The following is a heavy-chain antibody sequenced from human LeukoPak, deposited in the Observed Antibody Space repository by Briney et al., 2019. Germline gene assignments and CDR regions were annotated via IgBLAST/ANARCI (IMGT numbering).Heavy chain of an antibody. CDR1: GFTFSSYS. Sequence: GGSLRLSCAASGFTFSSYSMNWVRQAPGKGLEWVSYISSSSSTIYYADSVKGRFTISRDNAKNSLYLQMNSLRAEDTAVYYCATYGAYSYSYGSPFAFDIWGQGTMVTVSS. CDR2: ISSSSSTI. J-gene: IGHJ3*02. CDR3: ATYGAYSYSYGSPFAFDI. V-gene: IGHV3-48*04. D-gene: IGHD5-18*01.